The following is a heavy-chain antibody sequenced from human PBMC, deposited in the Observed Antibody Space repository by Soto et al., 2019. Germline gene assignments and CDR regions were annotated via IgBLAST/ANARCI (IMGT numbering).Heavy chain of an antibody. D-gene: IGHD3-10*01. CDR2: INYSGST. J-gene: IGHJ5*02. CDR1: GSCIISYY. CDR3: ARLDYYRSGSHFDP. Sequence: SWTLSLAFSFPGSCIISYYWTWCPQPPGKGLDWSVSINYSGSTNYSPSLKSRVTISVDTSKSQFSLKLSSVTASDTAVYYCARLDYYRSGSHFDPWGQGTLVTVSS. V-gene: IGHV4-59*01.